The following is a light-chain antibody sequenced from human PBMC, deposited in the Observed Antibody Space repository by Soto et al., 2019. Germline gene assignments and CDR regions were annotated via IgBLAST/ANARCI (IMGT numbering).Light chain of an antibody. CDR1: QSFSSW. V-gene: IGKV1-5*01. Sequence: DIQMTQSPSTLSASVGDRVTITCRASQSFSSWLAWYQQKPGKAPKLLIYDASNLESGVPSRFSGSQSGTEFTLTISSLQPDDFATYYCQQYNSYPYTFGQGTKLEI. J-gene: IGKJ2*01. CDR2: DAS. CDR3: QQYNSYPYT.